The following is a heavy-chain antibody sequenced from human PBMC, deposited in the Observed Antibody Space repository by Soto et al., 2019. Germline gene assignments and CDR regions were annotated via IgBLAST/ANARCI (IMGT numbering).Heavy chain of an antibody. CDR1: GYTFTSYG. D-gene: IGHD5-18*01. Sequence: GASVKVSCKASGYTFTSYGISWVRQAPGQGLEWMGWISAYNGNTNYAQKLQGRVTMTTDTSTSTAYMELRSLRSDDTAVYYCARDGAGGGYSYGPLDVWGQGTTVTVSS. CDR2: ISAYNGNT. J-gene: IGHJ6*02. CDR3: ARDGAGGGYSYGPLDV. V-gene: IGHV1-18*01.